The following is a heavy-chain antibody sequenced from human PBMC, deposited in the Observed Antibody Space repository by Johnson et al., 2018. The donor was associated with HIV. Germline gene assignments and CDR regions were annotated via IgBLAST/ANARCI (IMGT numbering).Heavy chain of an antibody. Sequence: QVQLVESGGGVVQPGGSLRLSCAASGFTFRSYGMHWVRQAPGKGLEWVAFIRYDGSNKYYADSVKGRFTISRDNSKNTLYLQMNSLRAEDTAVYYCARVTRDCGGDCYLDAFDIWGQGTMVTVSS. CDR2: IRYDGSNK. CDR1: GFTFRSYG. CDR3: ARVTRDCGGDCYLDAFDI. D-gene: IGHD2-21*01. V-gene: IGHV3-30*02. J-gene: IGHJ3*02.